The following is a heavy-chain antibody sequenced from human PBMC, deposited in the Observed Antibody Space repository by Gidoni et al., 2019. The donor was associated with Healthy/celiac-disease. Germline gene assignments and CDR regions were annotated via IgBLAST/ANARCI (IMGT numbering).Heavy chain of an antibody. D-gene: IGHD3-16*02. CDR3: AAVGGLRVGELSVATYFDY. Sequence: QLQLQESGPGLVKPSETLSLTCTVSGGSISSSSYSWGWIRQPPGKGLEWIGSIYYSGSTYYNPSLKSRVTISVDTSKNQFSLKLSSVTAADTAGYYCAAVGGLRVGELSVATYFDYWGQGTLVTVSS. CDR2: IYYSGST. CDR1: GGSISSSSYS. V-gene: IGHV4-39*01. J-gene: IGHJ4*02.